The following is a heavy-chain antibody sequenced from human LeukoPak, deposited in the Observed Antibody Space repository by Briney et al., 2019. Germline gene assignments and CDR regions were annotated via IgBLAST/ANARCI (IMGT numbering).Heavy chain of an antibody. CDR2: IKSKTDGGTT. Sequence: GGSLRLSCAASGFTFSNAWMSWVRQAPGKGLEWVGRIKSKTDGGTTEFAAPVKGRFTISRDDPKNTMYLQMTSPKTEDTAVYYCTTDDGSLGAFDIWGQGTMVTVSS. V-gene: IGHV3-15*01. CDR3: TTDDGSLGAFDI. J-gene: IGHJ3*02. D-gene: IGHD3-16*01. CDR1: GFTFSNAW.